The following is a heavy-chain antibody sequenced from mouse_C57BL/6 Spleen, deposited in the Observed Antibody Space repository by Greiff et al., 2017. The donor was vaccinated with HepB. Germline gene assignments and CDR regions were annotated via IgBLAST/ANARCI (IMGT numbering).Heavy chain of an antibody. V-gene: IGHV1-81*01. CDR3: ERRAAQSKGFAY. D-gene: IGHD3-2*02. CDR2: IYPRSGNT. Sequence: VQLQQSGAELARPGASVKLSCKASGYTFTSYGISWVKQRTGQGLEWIGEIYPRSGNTYYNEKFKGKATLTADKSSSTAYMELRSLTSEDSAGYFCERRAAQSKGFAYWGQGTLVTVSA. J-gene: IGHJ3*01. CDR1: GYTFTSYG.